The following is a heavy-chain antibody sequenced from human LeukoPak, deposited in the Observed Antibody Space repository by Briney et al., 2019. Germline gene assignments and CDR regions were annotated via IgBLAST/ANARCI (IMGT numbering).Heavy chain of an antibody. V-gene: IGHV3-48*01. Sequence: GGSLRLSCAASGFTFSSYSMNWVRQAPGKGLEWVSYSSPSGGTIYYADSVKGRLTISRDNAKNSLYLQMDSLRAEDTAMYYCARGINYYDSSGYYYFDYWGQGTLVTVSS. CDR1: GFTFSSYS. J-gene: IGHJ4*02. D-gene: IGHD3-22*01. CDR3: ARGINYYDSSGYYYFDY. CDR2: SSPSGGTI.